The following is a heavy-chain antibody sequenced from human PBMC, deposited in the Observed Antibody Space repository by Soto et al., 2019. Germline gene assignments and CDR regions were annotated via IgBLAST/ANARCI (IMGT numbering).Heavy chain of an antibody. J-gene: IGHJ4*02. V-gene: IGHV3-23*01. Sequence: EGSLRLSCAASGFTFSSYAMSWVRQAPGKGLEWVSAISGSGGSTYYADSVKGRFTISRDNSKNTLYLQMNSLRAEDTAVYYCAKDLPGSSGYGPYNDYWGQGTLVTVSS. CDR1: GFTFSSYA. D-gene: IGHD3-22*01. CDR2: ISGSGGST. CDR3: AKDLPGSSGYGPYNDY.